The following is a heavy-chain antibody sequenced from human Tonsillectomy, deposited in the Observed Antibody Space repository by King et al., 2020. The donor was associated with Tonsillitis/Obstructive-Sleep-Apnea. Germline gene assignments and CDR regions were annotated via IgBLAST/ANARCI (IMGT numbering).Heavy chain of an antibody. J-gene: IGHJ3*02. CDR3: AREGCSGGSWHKAGAFDI. V-gene: IGHV3-11*06. CDR1: GFTFSDYY. CDR2: ISSSSSYT. Sequence: VQLVESGGGLVKPGGSLRLSCAASGFTFSDYYMSWIRQAPGKGLEWVSYISSSSSYTNYADSVKGRFTISRDNAKNSLYLQMNSLRAEDTAVYYCAREGCSGGSWHKAGAFDIWGQGTMVTVSS. D-gene: IGHD2-15*01.